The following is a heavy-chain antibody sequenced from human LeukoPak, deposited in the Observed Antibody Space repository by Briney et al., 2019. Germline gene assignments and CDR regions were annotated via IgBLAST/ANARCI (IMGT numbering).Heavy chain of an antibody. Sequence: GESLKISCNGSHYTFTNYWIGWVRQVPGRGLEWMGIIYPIDSDTKYSPSFQGQVTISADRSINTAYLRWSSLQASDTAMYYCARDGTRTTVTRGDAFDIWGQGTMVTVSS. J-gene: IGHJ3*02. D-gene: IGHD4-17*01. CDR3: ARDGTRTTVTRGDAFDI. V-gene: IGHV5-51*01. CDR2: IYPIDSDT. CDR1: HYTFTNYW.